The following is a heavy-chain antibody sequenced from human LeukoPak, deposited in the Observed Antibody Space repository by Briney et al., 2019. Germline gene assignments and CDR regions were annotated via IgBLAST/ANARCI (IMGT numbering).Heavy chain of an antibody. D-gene: IGHD3-3*01. Sequence: PSETLSLTCTVSGGSISSSSYYWGWIRQPPGKGLEWIGEINHSGSTNYNPSLKSRVTISVDTSKNQFSLKLNSATAADTAVYYCARAQFWSGYSYWGQGTLVTVSS. CDR3: ARAQFWSGYSY. V-gene: IGHV4-39*07. CDR1: GGSISSSSYY. J-gene: IGHJ4*02. CDR2: INHSGST.